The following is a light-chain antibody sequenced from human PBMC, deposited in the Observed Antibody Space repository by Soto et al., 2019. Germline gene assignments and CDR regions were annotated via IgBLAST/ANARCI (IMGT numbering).Light chain of an antibody. V-gene: IGLV2-11*01. CDR3: CSYAGSYTVGV. CDR1: SSDVGDYNH. Sequence: QSALTQPRSVSGSPGQSVTISCTGTSSDVGDYNHVSWYQQHPGKAPKLMIYDVNKRPSGVPDRFSGSKSGNPASLTISGLQAEDEADCYCCSYAGSYTVGVFGGGTKLTVL. J-gene: IGLJ3*02. CDR2: DVN.